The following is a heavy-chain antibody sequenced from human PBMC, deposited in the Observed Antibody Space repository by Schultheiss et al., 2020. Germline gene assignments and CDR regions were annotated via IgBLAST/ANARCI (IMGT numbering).Heavy chain of an antibody. Sequence: GGSLRLSCAASGFTFKSHTMGWVRQAPGKGLEWVSDISGSGGSTYYADSVKGRFTISRDNSKNTLTLQMNSLRAEDTAVYYCASFPRPYYWGQGTLVTVYS. D-gene: IGHD3-16*01. CDR3: ASFPRPYY. J-gene: IGHJ4*02. CDR2: ISGSGGST. V-gene: IGHV3-23*01. CDR1: GFTFKSHT.